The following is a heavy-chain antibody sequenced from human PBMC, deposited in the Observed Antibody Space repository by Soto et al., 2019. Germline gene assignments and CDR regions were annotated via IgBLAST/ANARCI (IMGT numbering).Heavy chain of an antibody. CDR2: ISSSGSTI. Sequence: GGSLRLSCAASGFTFSDYYMSWIRQAPGKGLEWVSYISSSGSTIYYADSVKGRFTISRDNAKNSLYLQMNSLRAEDTAVYYCARDGGDSSGYFHYYYYGMDVWGQGTTVTVSS. CDR3: ARDGGDSSGYFHYYYYGMDV. V-gene: IGHV3-11*01. J-gene: IGHJ6*02. CDR1: GFTFSDYY. D-gene: IGHD3-22*01.